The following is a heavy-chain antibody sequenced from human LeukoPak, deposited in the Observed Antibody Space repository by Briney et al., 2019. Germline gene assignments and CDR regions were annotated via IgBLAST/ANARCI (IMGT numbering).Heavy chain of an antibody. J-gene: IGHJ4*02. Sequence: GGSLRLSCVVSGFTFSTYAMSWVRQAPGKGLEWVSAVRGSGSDTYYADSVKGRFTISRDNSKNTLYLQMNSLRAEDTAIYYCAKDPDIVGATTPDYWGQGTLVTVSS. V-gene: IGHV3-23*01. D-gene: IGHD1-26*01. CDR1: GFTFSTYA. CDR2: VRGSGSDT. CDR3: AKDPDIVGATTPDY.